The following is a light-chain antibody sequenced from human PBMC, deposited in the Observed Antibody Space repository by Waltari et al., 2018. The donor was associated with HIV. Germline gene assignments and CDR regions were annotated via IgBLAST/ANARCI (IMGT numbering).Light chain of an antibody. J-gene: IGLJ1*01. Sequence: QSVLTQPPSASGTPGQTVTISCSGSSSNIGNDNVYWYQHPPGMTPKLLIYKNYQRPSGVPDLLAGSQPGTSASPAISGLRSEDEADYYCVGWDGSLSGYVFGAGTTVTVL. CDR1: SSNIGNDN. CDR2: KNY. CDR3: VGWDGSLSGYV. V-gene: IGLV1-47*01.